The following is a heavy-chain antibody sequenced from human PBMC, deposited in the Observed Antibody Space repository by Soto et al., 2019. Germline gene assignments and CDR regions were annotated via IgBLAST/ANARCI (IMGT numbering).Heavy chain of an antibody. V-gene: IGHV3-30-3*01. J-gene: IGHJ4*02. CDR3: ARDFGLYCSGGSCHPIDY. CDR1: GFTFSSYA. CDR2: ISYDGSNK. D-gene: IGHD2-15*01. Sequence: QAQLVESGGGVVQPGRSLRLSCAASGFTFSSYAMHWVRQAPGKGLEWVAVISYDGSNKYYADSVKGRFTISRDNSKNTLYLQMNSLRAEDTAVYYCARDFGLYCSGGSCHPIDYWGQGTLVTVSS.